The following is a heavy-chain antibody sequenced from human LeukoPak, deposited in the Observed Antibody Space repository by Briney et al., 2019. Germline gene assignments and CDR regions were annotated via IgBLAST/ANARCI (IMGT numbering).Heavy chain of an antibody. CDR1: GFTFSSYG. Sequence: GGSLRLSCAASGFTFSSYGMSWVRQAPGKGLEWVSTISGSGGNTYYADSVKGRFTISRDNSKNTLYLQMNSLRAEDTAVYYCAKALSERVVWWLRTVDYWGQGTLVTVSS. V-gene: IGHV3-23*01. J-gene: IGHJ4*02. D-gene: IGHD5-12*01. CDR3: AKALSERVVWWLRTVDY. CDR2: ISGSGGNT.